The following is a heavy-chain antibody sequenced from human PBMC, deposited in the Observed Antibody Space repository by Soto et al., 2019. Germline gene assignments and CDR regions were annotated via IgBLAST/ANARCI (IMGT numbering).Heavy chain of an antibody. CDR3: ARGSTDSYPGSRIFDF. CDR1: GLTFGSRA. CDR2: ITDTGGDA. D-gene: IGHD3-10*01. Sequence: GGTLRLSCVASGLTFGSRAMSWVRQAPGEGLQWVSTITDTGGDAKYADSVRGRFVISRDNSKKTLYLQMTSLTAEDSAMYFCARGSTDSYPGSRIFDFWGRGTLVTVSS. J-gene: IGHJ4*02. V-gene: IGHV3-23*01.